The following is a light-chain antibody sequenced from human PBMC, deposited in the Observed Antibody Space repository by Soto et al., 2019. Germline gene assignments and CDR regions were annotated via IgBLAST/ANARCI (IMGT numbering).Light chain of an antibody. V-gene: IGLV2-14*01. CDR2: DVS. Sequence: QFVLTQPASISWSSGQSVTISCTGTSSDVGGYNYVSWYQQHPGKAPKLMIYDVSNRPSGVSNRFSGSKSGNTASLTISGLQAEAEADYYCSSYTSSSSYVFGIGTKVTAL. CDR1: SSDVGGYNY. CDR3: SSYTSSSSYV. J-gene: IGLJ1*01.